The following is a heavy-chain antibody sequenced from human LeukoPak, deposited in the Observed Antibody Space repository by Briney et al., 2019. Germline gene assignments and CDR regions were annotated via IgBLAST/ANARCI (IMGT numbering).Heavy chain of an antibody. J-gene: IGHJ4*02. CDR3: AKDYALSIAAAGALDY. Sequence: LGGSLRLSCAASGFTFDDYAMHWVRQAPGKGLEWVSGISWNSGSIGYADSVKGRFTISRDNAKNSLYLQMNSLRAEDTALYYCAKDYALSIAAAGALDYWGQGTLVTVSS. D-gene: IGHD6-13*01. CDR1: GFTFDDYA. V-gene: IGHV3-9*01. CDR2: ISWNSGSI.